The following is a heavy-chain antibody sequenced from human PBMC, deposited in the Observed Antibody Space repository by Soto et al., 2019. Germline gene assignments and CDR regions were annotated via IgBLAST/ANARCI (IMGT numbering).Heavy chain of an antibody. V-gene: IGHV2-5*01. D-gene: IGHD1-26*01. J-gene: IGHJ4*02. Sequence: SGPTLVNPTQTLTVTCTFSGFSLSTSGAGAGWIRQSPGKAPEWLALISWKDEKRYNPGLKSRLTITKDTSKNQVVLTMTDLDPVDTATYFCAHRYGGNYYRWYFDSWGQGTLVTVSS. CDR3: AHRYGGNYYRWYFDS. CDR1: GFSLSTSGAG. CDR2: ISWKDEK.